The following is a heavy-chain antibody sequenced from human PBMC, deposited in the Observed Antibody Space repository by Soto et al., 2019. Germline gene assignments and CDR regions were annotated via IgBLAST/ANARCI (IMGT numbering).Heavy chain of an antibody. V-gene: IGHV3-23*01. CDR3: AKHAAAAALYF. CDR2: ISASGGSL. Sequence: SLKISCAASGFTFSTYAMTWVRQAPGKGLEWVSAISASGGSLYYVDAVKGRCTISIDNSKNTLYLHMNSLRADATAVYYCAKHAAAAALYFWGQGTLVTVSS. J-gene: IGHJ4*02. CDR1: GFTFSTYA. D-gene: IGHD6-13*01.